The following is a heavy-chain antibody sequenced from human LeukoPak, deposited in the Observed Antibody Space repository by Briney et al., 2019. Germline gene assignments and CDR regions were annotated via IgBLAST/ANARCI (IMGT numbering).Heavy chain of an antibody. V-gene: IGHV4-61*02. CDR3: ARATYYYDSSGRTDAFDI. D-gene: IGHD3-22*01. CDR2: IYTSGST. J-gene: IGHJ3*02. CDR1: GGSISSGSYY. Sequence: PSETLSLTCTVSGGSISSGSYYWSWIRQPAGKGLEWIVRIYTSGSTNYNHYLKSRVTISVDTSKNQFSLKLSSVTAADTAVYYCARATYYYDSSGRTDAFDIWGQGTMVTVSS.